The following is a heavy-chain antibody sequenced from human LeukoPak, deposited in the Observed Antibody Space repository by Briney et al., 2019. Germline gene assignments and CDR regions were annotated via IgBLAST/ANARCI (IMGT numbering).Heavy chain of an antibody. CDR2: IKPDGTTK. Sequence: GGSLRLSCAASGLTFSGYWMHWVRQAPGKGLEWVANIKPDGTTKFYVDSVKGRFTISRDNALNSLYLQMNSLRAEDTAIYYCARSIPYGTTWYGRSDYWGQGTLVTVSS. CDR3: ARSIPYGTTWYGRSDY. D-gene: IGHD6-13*01. CDR1: GLTFSGYW. V-gene: IGHV3-7*03. J-gene: IGHJ4*02.